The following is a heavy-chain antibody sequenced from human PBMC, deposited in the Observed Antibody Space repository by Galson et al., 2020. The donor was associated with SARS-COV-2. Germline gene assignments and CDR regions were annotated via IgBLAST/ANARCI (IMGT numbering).Heavy chain of an antibody. CDR3: AKGKVYYGSGSPHPLYWYFDL. J-gene: IGHJ2*01. Sequence: GGSLRLSCAASGFTFDDYAMHWVRQAPGKGLEWVSGISWNSGSIGYADSVKGRFTISRDNAKNSLYLQMNSLRAEDTALYYCAKGKVYYGSGSPHPLYWYFDLWGRGTLVTVSS. V-gene: IGHV3-9*01. CDR1: GFTFDDYA. CDR2: ISWNSGSI. D-gene: IGHD3-10*01.